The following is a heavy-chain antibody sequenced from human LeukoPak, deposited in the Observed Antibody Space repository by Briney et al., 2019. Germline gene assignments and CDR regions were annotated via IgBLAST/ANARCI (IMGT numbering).Heavy chain of an antibody. V-gene: IGHV3-20*04. D-gene: IGHD6-13*01. J-gene: IGHJ6*03. CDR2: INWNGGTI. CDR1: GFTFDDYG. Sequence: GGSLRLSCAATGFTFDDYGMTWVRQAPGKGLEWVSGINWNGGTIGYADSMKGRFTISGDNAKNSLHLQMNSLRAEDTALYYCARAIAAAGTPYYYYYMDVWGKGTTVTVSS. CDR3: ARAIAAAGTPYYYYYMDV.